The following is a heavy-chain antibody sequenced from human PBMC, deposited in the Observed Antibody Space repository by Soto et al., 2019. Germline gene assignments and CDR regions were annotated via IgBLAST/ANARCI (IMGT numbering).Heavy chain of an antibody. J-gene: IGHJ5*02. CDR1: GFTISSSA. D-gene: IGHD3-3*01. CDR2: ISGDGKAT. V-gene: IGHV3-23*01. Sequence: EVQVLESGGGLVQPGGSLRLSCAASGFTISSSAMTWVRQAPGQGLEWISSISGDGKATYYADSVKGRFTISRDSSKTTLYLQMNGLRVEDTATYFCAKITRSWGRGTLVTVAS. CDR3: AKITRS.